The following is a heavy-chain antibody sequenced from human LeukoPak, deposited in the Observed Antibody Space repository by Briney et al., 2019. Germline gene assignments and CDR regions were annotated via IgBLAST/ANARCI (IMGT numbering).Heavy chain of an antibody. Sequence: GGSLRISCVASGFTFSTFAMSWVRQAPGKGLEWVSGIGNTETYYADSVKGRFTISRDNSKNTIYLHMNNLRAEDTALYYCVKDGQAFNSNWDYFDSWGQGTLVTVSS. CDR2: IGNTET. D-gene: IGHD7-27*01. CDR3: VKDGQAFNSNWDYFDS. J-gene: IGHJ4*02. CDR1: GFTFSTFA. V-gene: IGHV3-23*01.